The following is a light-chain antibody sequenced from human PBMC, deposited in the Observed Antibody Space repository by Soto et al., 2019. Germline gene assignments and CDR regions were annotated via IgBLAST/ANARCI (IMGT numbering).Light chain of an antibody. CDR2: SNN. CDR3: AAWDDSLNGFTWV. V-gene: IGLV1-44*01. Sequence: QSVLTQPPSASGTPGQRVTISCSGSSSNIGSNTVNWYQQLPGTAPKLLIYSNNQRPSGVPDRFSGSKSVTSASLAISGLQSEDEDDYYCAAWDDSLNGFTWVFGGGTKVTVL. J-gene: IGLJ3*02. CDR1: SSNIGSNT.